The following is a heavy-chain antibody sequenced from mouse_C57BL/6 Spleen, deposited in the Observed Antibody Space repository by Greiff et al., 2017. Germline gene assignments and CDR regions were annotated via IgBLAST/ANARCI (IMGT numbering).Heavy chain of an antibody. J-gene: IGHJ2*01. V-gene: IGHV3-6*01. CDR2: ISYDGSN. D-gene: IGHD2-12*01. CDR3: ARGGRQYYFDY. CDR1: GYSITSGYY. Sequence: EVKLQESGPGLVKPSQSLSLTCSVTGYSITSGYYWNWIRQFPGNKLEWVGYISYDGSNNYNPSLKNRISITRDTSNNQFFLKLNSVTTEDTATYYCARGGRQYYFDYWGQGTTLTVSS.